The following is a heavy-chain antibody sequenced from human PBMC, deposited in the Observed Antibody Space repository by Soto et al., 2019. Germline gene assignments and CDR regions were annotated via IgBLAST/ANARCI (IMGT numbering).Heavy chain of an antibody. D-gene: IGHD2-2*01. J-gene: IGHJ4*02. CDR2: LNRDGSST. V-gene: IGHV3-74*03. Sequence: PGGSLRLSCAASGFPFSNFLMHWDRQSPGKGLVSVPRLNRDGSSTTYADSVKGRFTISSDSARNRLYLQMNSLRVEDTAVYYCTGAAWDCSSASCLINHWGQGSLVSVAS. CDR1: GFPFSNFL. CDR3: TGAAWDCSSASCLINH.